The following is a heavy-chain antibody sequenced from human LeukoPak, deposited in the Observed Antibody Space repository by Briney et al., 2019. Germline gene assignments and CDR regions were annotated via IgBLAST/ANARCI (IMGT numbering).Heavy chain of an antibody. CDR3: ARDRIAAAAGTTIDY. V-gene: IGHV1-69*13. CDR2: IIPIFGTA. J-gene: IGHJ4*02. CDR1: GGTFSGYA. Sequence: ASVKVSCKASGGTFSGYAISWVRQAPGQGLEWMGGIIPIFGTANYAQKFQGRVTITADESTSTAYMELSSLGSEDTAVYYCARDRIAAAAGTTIDYWGQGTLVTVSS. D-gene: IGHD6-13*01.